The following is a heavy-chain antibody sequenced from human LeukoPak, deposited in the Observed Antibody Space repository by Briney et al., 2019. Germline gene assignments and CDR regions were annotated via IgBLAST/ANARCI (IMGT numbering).Heavy chain of an antibody. CDR3: AALVEMATIGEYYYYGMDV. J-gene: IGHJ6*02. D-gene: IGHD5-24*01. CDR1: GYTFTSYG. CDR2: IIPILGIA. Sequence: SVKVSCKASGYTFTSYGISWVRQAPGQGLEWMGRIIPILGIANYAQKFQGRVTITADKSTSTAYMELSSLRSEDTAVYYCAALVEMATIGEYYYYGMDVWGQGTTVTVSS. V-gene: IGHV1-69*04.